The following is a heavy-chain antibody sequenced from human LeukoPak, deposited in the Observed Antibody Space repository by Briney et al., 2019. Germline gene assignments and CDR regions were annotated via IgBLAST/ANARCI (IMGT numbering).Heavy chain of an antibody. V-gene: IGHV4-4*01. CDR2: IHRAGRT. D-gene: IGHD3-9*01. CDR1: GVSICSSEW. CDR3: GKTDIYFNPIDY. J-gene: IGHJ4*02. Sequence: GSLSLTSAVSGVSICSSEWWTWVRQPPGQGLEWIGEIHRAGRTRYKPSPKSGGTISTDYSKNKFSLKQTTVTAADTAIYFCGKTDIYFNPIDYWGPGSLVTVSS.